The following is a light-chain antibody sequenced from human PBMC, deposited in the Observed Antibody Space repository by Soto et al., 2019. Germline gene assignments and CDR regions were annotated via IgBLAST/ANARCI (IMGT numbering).Light chain of an antibody. CDR1: PSVSSSY. CDR2: GAS. V-gene: IGKV3-20*01. CDR3: QQYGSSPSTT. J-gene: IGKJ1*01. Sequence: EIVWTQSPGTLSLSPGERAPLCCRASPSVSSSYLAWYQQKPCQAHRLIIYGASTRPTGIPDGFSGSGSGTDFTLTISRLEPEDFAVYYGQQYGSSPSTTFCPCTKVDIK.